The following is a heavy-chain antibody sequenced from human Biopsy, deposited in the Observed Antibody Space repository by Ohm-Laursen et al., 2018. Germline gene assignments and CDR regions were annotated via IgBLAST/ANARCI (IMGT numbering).Heavy chain of an antibody. J-gene: IGHJ5*02. Sequence: SDTLSLTCTVSGGYMSHYYWTWIRQPAGQGLEWIGRIYITGETDYNPSLKSRVTMSVDSSKKQFSLKLKSVTAADTAIYYCAGAPPLIRGVVESWFDPWGQGILVTVSS. D-gene: IGHD3-10*01. CDR3: AGAPPLIRGVVESWFDP. CDR2: IYITGET. CDR1: GGYMSHYY. V-gene: IGHV4-4*07.